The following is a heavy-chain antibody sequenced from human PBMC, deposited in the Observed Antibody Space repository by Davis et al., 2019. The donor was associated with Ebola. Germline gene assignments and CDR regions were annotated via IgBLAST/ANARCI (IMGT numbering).Heavy chain of an antibody. CDR2: IGSSGTVI. J-gene: IGHJ5*02. CDR1: GFTFSTYS. Sequence: GESLKISCAGSGFTFSTYSMNWVRQAPGKGLEWVAYIGSSGTVIYYADAVKGRFTISRDNVDNSVFLQMNGLRDEDTAVYYCVREVYSLTHWFDPWGQGTLVTVSS. V-gene: IGHV3-48*02. D-gene: IGHD2-8*01. CDR3: VREVYSLTHWFDP.